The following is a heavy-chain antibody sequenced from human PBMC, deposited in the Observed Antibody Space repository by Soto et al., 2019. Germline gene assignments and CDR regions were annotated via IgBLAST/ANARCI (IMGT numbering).Heavy chain of an antibody. CDR2: ISTSVGST. D-gene: IGHD3-10*01. V-gene: IGHV3-23*01. CDR1: GFTFSTYA. Sequence: AGGSLRLSCAASGFTFSTYAMSWVRQAPGKGLEWVSAISTSVGSTYYTDSVKGRFTIPRDNSKNTLYLQMNSLRAEDTAVYYCAKGGPSYDYWGQGTLVTVSS. CDR3: AKGGPSYDY. J-gene: IGHJ4*02.